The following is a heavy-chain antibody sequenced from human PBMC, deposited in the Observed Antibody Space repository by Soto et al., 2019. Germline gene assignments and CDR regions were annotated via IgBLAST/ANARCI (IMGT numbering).Heavy chain of an antibody. D-gene: IGHD2-2*01. J-gene: IGHJ4*02. CDR1: GGTFSSYA. CDR3: ATVKGIVVVPAAMPFDY. Sequence: QVQLVQSGAEVKKPGSSVKVSCKASGGTFSSYAISWVRQAPGQGLEWMGGIIPIFGTANYAQKFQGRVTITADESTSTAYMELSSLRSEDTAVYYCATVKGIVVVPAAMPFDYWGQGTLVTVSS. CDR2: IIPIFGTA. V-gene: IGHV1-69*01.